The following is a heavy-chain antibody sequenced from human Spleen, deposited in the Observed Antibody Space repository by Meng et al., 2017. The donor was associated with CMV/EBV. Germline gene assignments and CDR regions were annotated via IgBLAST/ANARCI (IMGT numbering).Heavy chain of an antibody. Sequence: ASVKVSCKASGFTFTSYYMHWVRQAPGQGLEWMGIINPSGGSTSYAQKFQGRVTMTRDTSTSTVYMQLSSLRSEDTAVYYCTRALLYGGKSFDYWGQGTLVTVSS. D-gene: IGHD4-23*01. J-gene: IGHJ4*02. CDR1: GFTFTSYY. V-gene: IGHV1-46*01. CDR3: TRALLYGGKSFDY. CDR2: INPSGGST.